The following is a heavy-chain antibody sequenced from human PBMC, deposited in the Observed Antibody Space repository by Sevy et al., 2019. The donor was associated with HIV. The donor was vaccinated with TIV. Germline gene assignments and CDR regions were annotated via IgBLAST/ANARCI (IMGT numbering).Heavy chain of an antibody. Sequence: GGSLRLSCAASGFTVSSNYMSWVRQAPGKGLEWVSVIYSGGSTYYADSVKGRFTISRDNSKNTLYLQMNSLRAEDTAVYYWARGQAYCSGGSCYPVDWFDPWGQGTLVTVSS. V-gene: IGHV3-53*01. CDR1: GFTVSSNY. D-gene: IGHD2-15*01. CDR3: ARGQAYCSGGSCYPVDWFDP. J-gene: IGHJ5*02. CDR2: IYSGGST.